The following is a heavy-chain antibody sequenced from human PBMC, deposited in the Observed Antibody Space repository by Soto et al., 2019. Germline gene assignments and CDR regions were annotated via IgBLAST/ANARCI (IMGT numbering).Heavy chain of an antibody. CDR2: IYHSGST. CDR3: ARDSGGDGDPYYFDY. J-gene: IGHJ4*02. D-gene: IGHD4-17*01. V-gene: IGHV4-4*02. CDR1: SGSISSSNW. Sequence: SETLSLTCAVSSGSISSSNWWSWVRQPPGKGLEWIGEIYHSGSTNYYPSLKSRVTISVDKSKNQFSLKLSSVTAADTAVYYCARDSGGDGDPYYFDYWGQGTLVTVSS.